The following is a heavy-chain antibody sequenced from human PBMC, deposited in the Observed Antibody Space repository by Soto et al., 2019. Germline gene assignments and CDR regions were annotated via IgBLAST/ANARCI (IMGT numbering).Heavy chain of an antibody. CDR1: GFTFSSYP. V-gene: IGHV3-30-3*01. CDR3: AREEYSTHYFDF. Sequence: PGGSMILSCTASGFTFSSYPSHWVRKTPGKGLEWVSVMSYDGNRQYYADSVKGRFTISRDSSKNTLYLQMNSVRLEDTAMYYCAREEYSTHYFDFWGQGTLVTVSS. D-gene: IGHD5-18*01. J-gene: IGHJ4*02. CDR2: MSYDGNRQ.